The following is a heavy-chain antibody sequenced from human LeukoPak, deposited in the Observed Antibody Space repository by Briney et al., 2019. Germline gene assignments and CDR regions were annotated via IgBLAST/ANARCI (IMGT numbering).Heavy chain of an antibody. CDR1: GFTFNIYW. CDR3: AGDRAQYYDDAFDI. J-gene: IGHJ3*02. Sequence: GGSLRLSRAASGFTFNIYWMSWVRQAPGKGLEWVANIKPDGSDVYYLDSVKGRFTISRDNAQNSLYLQMNTLRVEDTAVYYCAGDRAQYYDDAFDIWGQGTMVTVSS. V-gene: IGHV3-7*01. CDR2: IKPDGSDV. D-gene: IGHD3-3*01.